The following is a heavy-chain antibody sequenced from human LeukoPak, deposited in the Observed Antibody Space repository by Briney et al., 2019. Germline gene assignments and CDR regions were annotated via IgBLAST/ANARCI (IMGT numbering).Heavy chain of an antibody. Sequence: GGSLRLSCAASGFTFSSYEMNWVRQAPGKGLEWVSYISSSGSTIYYADSVKGRFTISRDNAKNSLYLQMNSLRAEDTAVYYCARVSDLFGDSGSYARALDYWGQGTLVTVSS. CDR1: GFTFSSYE. CDR2: ISSSGSTI. D-gene: IGHD1-26*01. J-gene: IGHJ4*02. V-gene: IGHV3-48*03. CDR3: ARVSDLFGDSGSYARALDY.